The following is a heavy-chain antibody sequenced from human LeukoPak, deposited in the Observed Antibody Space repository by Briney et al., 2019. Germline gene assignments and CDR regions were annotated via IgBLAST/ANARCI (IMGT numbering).Heavy chain of an antibody. CDR3: ARCAAMDDDYFDY. V-gene: IGHV4-4*07. J-gene: IGHJ4*02. D-gene: IGHD5-18*01. CDR2: IYNSGST. Sequence: PSETLSLTCTVSGGSISSYYWSWIRQPAGKGLEWIGHIYNSGSTNYNPSLKGRVTMSVATSKNQFSLHLSSVTAADTAVYYCARCAAMDDDYFDYWGQGTLVTVSS. CDR1: GGSISSYY.